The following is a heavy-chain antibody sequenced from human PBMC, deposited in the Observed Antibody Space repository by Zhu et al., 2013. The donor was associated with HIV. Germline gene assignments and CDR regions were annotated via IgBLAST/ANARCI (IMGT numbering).Heavy chain of an antibody. Sequence: QVQLVQSGAEVKKPGSSVKVSCKASGGTFSSYAISWVRQAPGQGLEWMGGIIPIFGTANYAQKFQGRVTITADKSTSTAYMELSSLRSEDTAVYYCARAFPIGCGGDCYSGAFDIWGQGQWSRLF. CDR1: GGTFSSYA. CDR2: IIPIFGTA. J-gene: IGHJ3*02. D-gene: IGHD2-21*02. CDR3: ARAFPIGCGGDCYSGAFDI. V-gene: IGHV1-69*06.